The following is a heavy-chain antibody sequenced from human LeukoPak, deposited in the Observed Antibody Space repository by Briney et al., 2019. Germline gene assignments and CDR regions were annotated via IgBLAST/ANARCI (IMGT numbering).Heavy chain of an antibody. Sequence: SQTLSLTCAISGDSVSSNTVIWNWIRESPSRGLEWLGRTYYRSKWYSDSAVSVKSRITINPDTSKNQFSLQLNSMTPEDTAVYYCVRAGHGTAAGLFDSWGQGTQVTVSS. CDR1: GDSVSSNTVI. V-gene: IGHV6-1*01. CDR3: VRAGHGTAAGLFDS. J-gene: IGHJ4*02. D-gene: IGHD1/OR15-1a*01. CDR2: TYYRSKWYS.